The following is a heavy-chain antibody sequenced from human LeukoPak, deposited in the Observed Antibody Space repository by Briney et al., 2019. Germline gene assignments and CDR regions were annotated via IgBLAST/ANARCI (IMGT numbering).Heavy chain of an antibody. CDR1: GGTFSSYA. V-gene: IGHV1-69*13. J-gene: IGHJ4*02. CDR3: ARGSGSSGYYPLDY. Sequence: ASVKVSCKASGGTFSSYAISWVRQAPGRGLEWMGGIIPIFGTANYAQKFQGRVTITADESTSTAYMELSSLRSEDTAVYYCARGSGSSGYYPLDYWGQGTLVTVSS. CDR2: IIPIFGTA. D-gene: IGHD3-22*01.